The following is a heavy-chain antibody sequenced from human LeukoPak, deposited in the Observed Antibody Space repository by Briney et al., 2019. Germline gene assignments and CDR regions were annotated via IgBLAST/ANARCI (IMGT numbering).Heavy chain of an antibody. V-gene: IGHV3-64D*06. CDR3: VKGIVVVTARAFDY. CDR1: GFIFSSYA. CDR2: ISSNGGST. J-gene: IGHJ4*02. Sequence: AGGSLRLSCSASGFIFSSYAMHWVRQAPGKGLEYVSAISSNGGSTYYADSVKGRFTISRDNSKNTLYLQMSSLRPEDTAVYYCVKGIVVVTARAFDYWGQGTLVTVSS. D-gene: IGHD2-21*02.